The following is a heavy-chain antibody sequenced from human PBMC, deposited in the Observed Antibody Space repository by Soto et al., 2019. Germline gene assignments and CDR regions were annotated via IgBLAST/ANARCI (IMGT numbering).Heavy chain of an antibody. V-gene: IGHV1-18*01. CDR3: ARDVWGTAAAGSYYFDY. CDR2: ISGYNENT. D-gene: IGHD6-25*01. CDR1: GYSFSYYA. J-gene: IGHJ4*02. Sequence: ASVKVSCKTSGYSFSYYAVAWVQQAPGQGLEWMGWISGYNENTNSAQHLQDRITMTTDTFMSTAYMELRSLRSDDTAIYYCARDVWGTAAAGSYYFDYWGQGTVVTVSS.